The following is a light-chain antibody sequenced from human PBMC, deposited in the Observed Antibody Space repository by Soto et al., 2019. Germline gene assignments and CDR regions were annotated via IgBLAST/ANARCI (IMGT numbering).Light chain of an antibody. Sequence: EIVLTQSPATMSLSPGVRATPSCRASQGISSYSAWYQQKPGQAPRLVICGASNRATGIPARFSGSGSGTEFTLTISSLQSEDFAVYYCQQYNNWPRTFGQGTKVDIK. CDR3: QQYNNWPRT. V-gene: IGKV3D-15*01. CDR2: GAS. J-gene: IGKJ1*01. CDR1: QGISSY.